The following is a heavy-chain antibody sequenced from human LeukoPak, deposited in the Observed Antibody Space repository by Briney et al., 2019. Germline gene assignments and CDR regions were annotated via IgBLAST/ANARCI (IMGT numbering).Heavy chain of an antibody. CDR3: ARMSGSGDLLHY. D-gene: IGHD3-10*01. Sequence: SETLSLTCIVSGGSISIYYWSWIRQPPGKGLEWIGNIYYSGSTNYNPSLRSRVTISVDTSKNQFSLKLSSVTAADTAVYYCARMSGSGDLLHYWGQGTLVTVSS. CDR2: IYYSGST. J-gene: IGHJ4*02. CDR1: GGSISIYY. V-gene: IGHV4-59*08.